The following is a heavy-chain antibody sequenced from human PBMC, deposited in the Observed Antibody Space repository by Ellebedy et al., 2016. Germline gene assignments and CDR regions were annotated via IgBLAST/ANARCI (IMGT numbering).Heavy chain of an antibody. CDR2: IYYSGST. CDR1: GGSISSGGYY. CDR3: ASCTPYYYYMDV. D-gene: IGHD2-8*01. J-gene: IGHJ6*03. V-gene: IGHV4-31*03. Sequence: LRLXXTVSGGSISSGGYYWSWIRQHPGKGLEWIGYIYYSGSTYYNPSLKSRVTISVDTSKNQFSLKLSSVTAADTAVYYCASCTPYYYYMDVWGKGTTVTVSS.